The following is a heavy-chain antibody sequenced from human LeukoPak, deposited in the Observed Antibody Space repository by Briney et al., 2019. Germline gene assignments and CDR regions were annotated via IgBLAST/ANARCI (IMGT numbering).Heavy chain of an antibody. Sequence: GGSLRLSCAASGFTFSSYDIHWVRQAPGKGLEWVALISYHGTNKYYADSVKGRFTISRDNSKNTLYLQMNSLRAEDTAVYYCARGREAAAGYFDYWGQGTLVTVSS. CDR2: ISYHGTNK. D-gene: IGHD6-13*01. V-gene: IGHV3-30*03. CDR1: GFTFSSYD. CDR3: ARGREAAAGYFDY. J-gene: IGHJ4*02.